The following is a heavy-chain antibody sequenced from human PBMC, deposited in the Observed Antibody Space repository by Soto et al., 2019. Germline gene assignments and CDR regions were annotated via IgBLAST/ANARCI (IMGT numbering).Heavy chain of an antibody. V-gene: IGHV2-5*02. Sequence: GSGPTLVNPTQTLTLTCTFSGFSLSAGGVGVAWIRQPPGKALEWLALIYWDDDKRYTPSLESRLTITKDTSKNQVVLTVTNIDPVDTATYYCAVVTFGPVFRFDPWGQGTPVTVSS. J-gene: IGHJ5*02. CDR3: AVVTFGPVFRFDP. D-gene: IGHD2-21*02. CDR2: IYWDDDK. CDR1: GFSLSAGGVG.